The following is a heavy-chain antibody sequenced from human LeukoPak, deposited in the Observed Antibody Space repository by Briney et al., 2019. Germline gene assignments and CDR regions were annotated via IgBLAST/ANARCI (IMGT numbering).Heavy chain of an antibody. CDR1: GYTFTGYY. CDR2: INPNSGGT. CDR3: GRVETYYYDSSGYKH. V-gene: IGHV1-2*02. Sequence: ASVKVSCKASGYTFTGYYMHWVRQAPGQGLEWMGWINPNSGGTNYAQKFQGRVTMTRDTSISTAYMELSRLRSDDTAVYYCGRVETYYYDSSGYKHWGQGTLVTVSS. J-gene: IGHJ4*02. D-gene: IGHD3-22*01.